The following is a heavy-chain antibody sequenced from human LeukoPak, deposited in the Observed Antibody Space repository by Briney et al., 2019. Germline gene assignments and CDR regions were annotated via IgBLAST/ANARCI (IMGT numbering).Heavy chain of an antibody. D-gene: IGHD3-22*01. CDR1: GFTFSSYR. J-gene: IGHJ4*02. CDR3: ARVLRHYYDSSGYDY. V-gene: IGHV3-74*01. CDR2: INSDGSST. Sequence: GGSLRLSCAASGFTFSSYRMHWVRQAPGKGLVWVSRINSDGSSTSYADSVKGRFTISRDNAKNTLYLQMNSLRAEDTAVYYCARVLRHYYDSSGYDYWGQGTLVTVSS.